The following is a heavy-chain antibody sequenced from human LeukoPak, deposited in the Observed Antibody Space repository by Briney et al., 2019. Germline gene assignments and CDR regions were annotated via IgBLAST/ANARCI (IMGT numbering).Heavy chain of an antibody. J-gene: IGHJ4*02. Sequence: PGGSLRLSCAPSGLTVSSNYMSWVRQAPGKGLEWVSVIYSGGSTYYADSVKGRFTISRDNSKNTLYLQMNSLRAEDTAVYYCARYKYDSSGYPYYFDYWGQGTLVTVSS. CDR1: GLTVSSNY. CDR2: IYSGGST. D-gene: IGHD3-22*01. CDR3: ARYKYDSSGYPYYFDY. V-gene: IGHV3-53*01.